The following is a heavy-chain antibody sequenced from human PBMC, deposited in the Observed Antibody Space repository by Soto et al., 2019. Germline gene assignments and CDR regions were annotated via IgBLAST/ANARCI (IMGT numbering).Heavy chain of an antibody. V-gene: IGHV3-23*01. D-gene: IGHD3-22*01. CDR2: ISGSGGST. Sequence: EVQLLESGGGLVQPGGSLRLSCAASGFTFSSYAMSWVRQAPGKGLEWVSAISGSGGSTYYADSVKGRFTISRDNSKNTLYLQMNSLRAEDTAVYYCAKGPRGYYYDSSGYYLYYFDYWGQGTLVTVSS. CDR1: GFTFSSYA. CDR3: AKGPRGYYYDSSGYYLYYFDY. J-gene: IGHJ4*02.